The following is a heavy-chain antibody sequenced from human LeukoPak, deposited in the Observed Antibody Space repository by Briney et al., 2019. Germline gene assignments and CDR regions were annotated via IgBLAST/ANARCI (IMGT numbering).Heavy chain of an antibody. V-gene: IGHV3-30*03. CDR3: ARDHLSSSSWSRGALYYFDY. J-gene: IGHJ4*02. CDR2: ISYDGSNK. D-gene: IGHD6-13*01. Sequence: PGGSLRLSCAASGFTFSSYSMNWVRQAPGKGLEWVAVISYDGSNKYYADSVKGRFTISRDNSKNTLYLQMNSLRAEDTAVYYCARDHLSSSSWSRGALYYFDYWGQGTLVTVSS. CDR1: GFTFSSYS.